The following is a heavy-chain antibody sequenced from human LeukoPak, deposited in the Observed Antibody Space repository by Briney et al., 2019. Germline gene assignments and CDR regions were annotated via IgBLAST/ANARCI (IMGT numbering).Heavy chain of an antibody. CDR2: ISGTGGRT. CDR1: GFTFSNYA. Sequence: GGSLRLSCTASGFTFSNYAMTWVRQAPGKGLEWVSSISGTGGRTYSADSVKGRFTISRDNSKNTLYLQMNSLRAEDTAVYYCAIKGLLQPNGNAFDIWGQGTMVTVSS. CDR3: AIKGLLQPNGNAFDI. D-gene: IGHD3-22*01. V-gene: IGHV3-23*01. J-gene: IGHJ3*02.